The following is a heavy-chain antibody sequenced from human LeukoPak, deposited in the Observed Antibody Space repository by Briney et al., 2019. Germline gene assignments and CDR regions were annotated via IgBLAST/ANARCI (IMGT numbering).Heavy chain of an antibody. D-gene: IGHD6-19*01. CDR2: VYYSGST. V-gene: IGHV4-59*01. CDR3: ARVIAVAGGVPPRYFDY. CDR1: GGSINNYY. J-gene: IGHJ4*02. Sequence: PSETLSLTCTVSGGSINNYYWSWNRQPPGKGLEWIGYVYYSGSTNCNPSLKSRVTISVDTSKNQFSLKLSSVTAADTAVYYCARVIAVAGGVPPRYFDYWGQGTLVTVSS.